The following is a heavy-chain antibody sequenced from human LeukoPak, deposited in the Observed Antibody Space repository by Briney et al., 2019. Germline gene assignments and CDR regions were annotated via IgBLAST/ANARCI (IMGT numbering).Heavy chain of an antibody. CDR2: INHSGST. CDR1: GGSFSDYS. V-gene: IGHV4-34*01. D-gene: IGHD3-22*01. Sequence: KPSETLSLTCAVYGGSFSDYSWSWIRQPPGKGLEWIGEINHSGSTNYNPSLKSRVTISVDKSKNQFSLKLSSVTAADTAVYYCARGVTYYYDSSGYYKEDDAFDIWGQGTMVTVSS. J-gene: IGHJ3*02. CDR3: ARGVTYYYDSSGYYKEDDAFDI.